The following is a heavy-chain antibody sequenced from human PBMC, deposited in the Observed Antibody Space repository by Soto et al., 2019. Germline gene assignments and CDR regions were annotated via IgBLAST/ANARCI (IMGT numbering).Heavy chain of an antibody. CDR2: INPSGGST. D-gene: IGHD2-21*02. CDR1: GYTFTSYY. CDR3: ARLVVVTASLQSYFDY. Sequence: GASVKVSCKASGYTFTSYYMHWVRQAPGQGLEWMGIINPSGGSTSYAQKLQGRVTMTTDTSTSTAYMELRSLRSDDTAVYYCARLVVVTASLQSYFDYWGQGTLVTVSS. V-gene: IGHV1-46*01. J-gene: IGHJ4*02.